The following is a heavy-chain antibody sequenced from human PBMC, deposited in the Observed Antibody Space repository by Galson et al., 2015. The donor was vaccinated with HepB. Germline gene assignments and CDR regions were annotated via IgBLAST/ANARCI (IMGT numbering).Heavy chain of an antibody. CDR3: ARQDRVSDAFDI. D-gene: IGHD6-13*01. CDR1: GFTFSSYS. J-gene: IGHJ3*02. CDR2: ISASSSYL. Sequence: SLRLSCATSGFTFSSYSMNWVRQAPGKGLEWVSSISASSSYLYYTDSVKGRFTISRDNAKNSLFLQVNSLSAEDTAVYYCARQDRVSDAFDIWGQGTTVTVSS. V-gene: IGHV3-21*01.